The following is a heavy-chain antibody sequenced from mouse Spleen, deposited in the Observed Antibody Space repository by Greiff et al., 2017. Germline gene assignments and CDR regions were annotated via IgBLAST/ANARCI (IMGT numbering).Heavy chain of an antibody. CDR1: GFTFSSFG. J-gene: IGHJ4*01. D-gene: IGHD1-1*01. Sequence: EVKLMESGGGLVQPGGSRKLSCAASGFTFSSFGMHWVRQAPQKGPEWVAYTSSGSSPLSYAAPVKGRFPISRDNPKNTLFLQMTSLRSGDTAMYYCASAITTVVASYAMDDWGQGTSVTVSS. CDR3: ASAITTVVASYAMDD. V-gene: IGHV5-17*02. CDR2: TSSGSSPL.